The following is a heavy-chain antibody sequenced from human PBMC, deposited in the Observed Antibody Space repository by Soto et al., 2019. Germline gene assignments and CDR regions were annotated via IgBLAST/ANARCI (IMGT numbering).Heavy chain of an antibody. CDR3: ARITECVAARPTYYYGMDV. V-gene: IGHV2-70*01. J-gene: IGHJ6*02. CDR1: GFSLSTSGMC. D-gene: IGHD6-6*01. CDR2: IDWDDDK. Sequence: GSGPTLVNPTQTLTLTCTFSGFSLSTSGMCVSWIRQPPGKALEWLALIDWDDDKYYSTSLKTRLTISKDTSKNQVVLTMTNMDPVDTATYYCARITECVAARPTYYYGMDVWGQGTTVTVS.